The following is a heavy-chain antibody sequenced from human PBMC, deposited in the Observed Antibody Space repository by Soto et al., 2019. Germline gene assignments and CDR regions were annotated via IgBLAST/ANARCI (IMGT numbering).Heavy chain of an antibody. CDR2: IIPIFGTA. CDR3: ARDPSPGIAAAGTQQDY. D-gene: IGHD6-13*01. Sequence: SVKVSCKASGGTFSSYAISWVRQAPGQGLEWMGGIIPIFGTANYAQKFQGRVTITADESTSTAYMELSSLRSEDTAVYYCARDPSPGIAAAGTQQDYWGQGTPVTVSS. V-gene: IGHV1-69*13. CDR1: GGTFSSYA. J-gene: IGHJ4*02.